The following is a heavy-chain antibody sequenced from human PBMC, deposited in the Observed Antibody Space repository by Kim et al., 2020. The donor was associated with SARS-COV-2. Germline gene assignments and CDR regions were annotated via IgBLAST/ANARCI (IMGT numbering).Heavy chain of an antibody. V-gene: IGHV3-74*01. CDR1: GFTFSSYW. Sequence: GGSLRLSCAASGFTFSSYWMHWVRQAPGKGLVWVSRINSDGSSTSYADSVKGRFTISRDNAKNTLYLQMNSLRAEDTAVYYCARGYGRYYDILTGYYTRYYFDYWGQGTLVTVSS. CDR2: INSDGSST. J-gene: IGHJ4*02. CDR3: ARGYGRYYDILTGYYTRYYFDY. D-gene: IGHD3-9*01.